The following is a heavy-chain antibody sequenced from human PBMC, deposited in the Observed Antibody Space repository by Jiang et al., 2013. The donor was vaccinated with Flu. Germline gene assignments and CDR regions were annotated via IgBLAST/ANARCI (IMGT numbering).Heavy chain of an antibody. D-gene: IGHD2-2*01. V-gene: IGHV4-39*01. CDR3: ARQPISSRRSWLDS. CDR2: IYYSGST. J-gene: IGHJ5*02. CDR1: GGSISSSSYY. Sequence: GPGLVKPSETLSVICTVSGGSISSSSYYWGWIRQPPGKGLEWIGSIYYSGSTYYNPSLKSRVTISVDTSKNQFSLKLSSVTATDTAVYYCARQPISSRRSWLDSWGQG.